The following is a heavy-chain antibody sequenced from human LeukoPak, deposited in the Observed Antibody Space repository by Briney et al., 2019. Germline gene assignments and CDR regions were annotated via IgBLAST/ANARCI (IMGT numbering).Heavy chain of an antibody. Sequence: GGSLRPSCAASGFTFSSYGMSWVRQAPGKGLEWVSAISGSGGSTYYADSVKGRFTISRDNVKNTLYLQMNSLRAEDTAVYYCVREGFFDYWGQGALVTVSS. J-gene: IGHJ4*02. CDR3: VREGFFDY. CDR2: ISGSGGST. V-gene: IGHV3-23*01. CDR1: GFTFSSYG.